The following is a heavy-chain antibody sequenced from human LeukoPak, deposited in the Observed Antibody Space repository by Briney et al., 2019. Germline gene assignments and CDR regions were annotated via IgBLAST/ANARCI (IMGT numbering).Heavy chain of an antibody. Sequence: SETLSLTCTVSGGSISSYYWSWIRQPPGKGLEWIGYIYYIGSTNYNPSLKSRVTISIDTSKNQFSLKLTSVTAAHTAVYYCARDLVTVTKGFDIWGQGTMVSVSS. CDR3: ARDLVTVTKGFDI. D-gene: IGHD4-17*01. V-gene: IGHV4-59*01. CDR2: IYYIGST. CDR1: GGSISSYY. J-gene: IGHJ3*02.